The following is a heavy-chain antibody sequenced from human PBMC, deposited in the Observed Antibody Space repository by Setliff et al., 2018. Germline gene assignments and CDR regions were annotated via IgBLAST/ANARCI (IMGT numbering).Heavy chain of an antibody. V-gene: IGHV4-39*01. J-gene: IGHJ6*03. Sequence: SETLSLTCTVSGGSISSPSYFWGWVRQPPGKEMEWIATIYYSGSSYYNPSLKSRLTISVDTSTHLFSLKLRSVTTADTAVYYCARAPPNRYSGSYGYFYMDVWGKGTTVTVSS. CDR1: GGSISSPSYF. CDR2: IYYSGSS. D-gene: IGHD1-26*01. CDR3: ARAPPNRYSGSYGYFYMDV.